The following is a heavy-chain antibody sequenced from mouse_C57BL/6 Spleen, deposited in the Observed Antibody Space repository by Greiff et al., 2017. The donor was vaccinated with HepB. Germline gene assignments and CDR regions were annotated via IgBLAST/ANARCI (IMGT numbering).Heavy chain of an antibody. Sequence: QVQLQQSGAELVKPGASVKLSCKASGYTFTEYTIHWVKQRSGQGLEWIGWFYPGSGSIKYNEKFKDKATLTVDKSSSTAYMQLSSLTSEDSAVYYCARGDGYDVAYWGQGTLVTVSA. D-gene: IGHD2-2*01. CDR3: ARGDGYDVAY. J-gene: IGHJ3*01. CDR2: FYPGSGSI. V-gene: IGHV1-62-2*01. CDR1: GYTFTEYT.